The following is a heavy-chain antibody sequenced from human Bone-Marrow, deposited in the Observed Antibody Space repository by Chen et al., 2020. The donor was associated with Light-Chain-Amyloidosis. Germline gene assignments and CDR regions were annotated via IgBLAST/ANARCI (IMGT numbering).Heavy chain of an antibody. D-gene: IGHD5-12*01. J-gene: IGHJ4*02. CDR3: AGRGDGYNFDY. CDR1: GYTFPNYW. V-gene: IGHV5-51*01. CDR2: IYPDDSDA. Sequence: EVQLEQSGPDVKKPGESLKISCKGSGYTFPNYWIGWVRQMPGKGLEWMGVIYPDDSDARYSPAFEGQVTNSAEKSITTAYLQWRSLKASDTAMYYCAGRGDGYNFDYWGQGTLVTVSS.